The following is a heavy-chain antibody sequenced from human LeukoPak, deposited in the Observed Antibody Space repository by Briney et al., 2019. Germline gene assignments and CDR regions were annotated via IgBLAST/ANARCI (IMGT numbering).Heavy chain of an antibody. CDR3: AAMTTVTMYSYFFDS. D-gene: IGHD4-17*01. J-gene: IGHJ4*02. V-gene: IGHV4-39*07. CDR1: GDSISSSSYY. Sequence: PSETLSLTCNVSGDSISSSSYYWSWIRVPPGKGLEWIGSIYYAGSTYYNPSLKSRVTISVDSSTNHFSLRLTSVTAADTAIYYCAAMTTVTMYSYFFDSWGQGTLLTVSS. CDR2: IYYAGST.